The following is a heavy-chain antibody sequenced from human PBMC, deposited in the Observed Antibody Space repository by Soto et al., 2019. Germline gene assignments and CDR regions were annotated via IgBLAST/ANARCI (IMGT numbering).Heavy chain of an antibody. J-gene: IGHJ3*02. V-gene: IGHV1-2*04. CDR2: INPNSGGT. D-gene: IGHD4-4*01. CDR1: GYTFTGYY. CDR3: ARGANFNTVTTQVDAFDI. Sequence: SVKVSCKASGYTFTGYYMHWVRQAPGQGLEWMGWINPNSGGTNYAQKFQGWVTMTRDTSISTAYMELSRLRSDDTAVYYCARGANFNTVTTQVDAFDIWGQGTMVTVSS.